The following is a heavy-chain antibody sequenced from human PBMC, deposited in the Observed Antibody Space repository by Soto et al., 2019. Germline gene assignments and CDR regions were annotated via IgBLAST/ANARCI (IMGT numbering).Heavy chain of an antibody. CDR3: ARGGIVVAGTRDGWFDP. CDR2: MNPNSGNT. J-gene: IGHJ5*02. Sequence: QVQLVQSGAEVKKPGASVKVSCKASRYTFTSYDINWVRQATGQGLEWRGWMNPNSGNTGYAQKIQGRVTMTRNTSISTAYMELSSLRSEDTAMYYCARGGIVVAGTRDGWFDPWGQGTLVTVSS. CDR1: RYTFTSYD. D-gene: IGHD6-19*01. V-gene: IGHV1-8*01.